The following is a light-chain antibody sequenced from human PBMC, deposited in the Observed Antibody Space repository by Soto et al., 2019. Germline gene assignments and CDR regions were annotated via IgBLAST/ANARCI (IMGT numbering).Light chain of an antibody. CDR3: QQRSNWPLT. CDR2: DAS. CDR1: QSVSSY. V-gene: IGKV3-11*01. Sequence: EIVLTQPPATLSLSPGVRATLSCRASQSVSSYLAWYQQKPGQAPRLLIYDASNSATGIPARFSGSGSGTDFTLTIISLEPEDFAVYYCQQRSNWPLTFGGGTKVDIK. J-gene: IGKJ4*01.